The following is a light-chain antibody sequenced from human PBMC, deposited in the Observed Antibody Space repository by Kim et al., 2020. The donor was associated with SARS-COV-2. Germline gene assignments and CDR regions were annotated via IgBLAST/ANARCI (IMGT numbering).Light chain of an antibody. Sequence: ASVKLTCTLSSGHSSYAIAWHQQQPEKGHRYLMKLNSDGSHSKGDGIPDRFSGSSSGAERYLTISGLQSEDEADYYCQTWGTGWVFGGGTKLTVL. CDR1: SGHSSYA. CDR2: LNSDGSH. CDR3: QTWGTGWV. V-gene: IGLV4-69*01. J-gene: IGLJ3*02.